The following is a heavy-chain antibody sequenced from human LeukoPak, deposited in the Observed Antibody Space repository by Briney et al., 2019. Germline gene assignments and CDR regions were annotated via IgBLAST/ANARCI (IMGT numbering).Heavy chain of an antibody. V-gene: IGHV3-23*01. D-gene: IGHD6-13*01. CDR2: ISGSGGST. Sequence: GGSLRLSCAASGVTLSSYAMSWVRQAPGKGLEWVSAISGSGGSTYYADSVKGRFTISRDNSKNTLYLQMNSLRAEDTAVYYCAKDYAAAGTEYYYYYGMDVWGQGTTVTVSS. CDR3: AKDYAAAGTEYYYYYGMDV. J-gene: IGHJ6*02. CDR1: GVTLSSYA.